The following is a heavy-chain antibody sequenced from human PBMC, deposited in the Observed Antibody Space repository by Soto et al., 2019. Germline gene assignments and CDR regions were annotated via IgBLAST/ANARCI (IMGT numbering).Heavy chain of an antibody. CDR3: ARSPSTSSIGTFDI. Sequence: QVQLQESGPGLVKPSETLSLTCTVSGGSISSFYWNWIRLSAGKGLEWIGRIYLSGTTTYNPSLQSRLTMSVDTPKNQFSLKLKSLTAADTAVYYCARSPSTSSIGTFDIWGQGTKVTVSS. J-gene: IGHJ3*02. V-gene: IGHV4-4*07. CDR1: GGSISSFY. D-gene: IGHD6-6*01. CDR2: IYLSGTT.